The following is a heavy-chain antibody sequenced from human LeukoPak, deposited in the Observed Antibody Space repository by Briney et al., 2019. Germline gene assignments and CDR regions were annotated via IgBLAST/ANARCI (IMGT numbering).Heavy chain of an antibody. V-gene: IGHV3-7*01. Sequence: GGSLRLSCSVSGFTFSNYWMTWVRQAPGRGLECLAIINEDGSEKHHVDSVKGRFTISRDNAKNSLFLEMNNLRGDDTAVYYCARDGSVTYHTAFDFWGQGTLVSVS. CDR1: GFTFSNYW. J-gene: IGHJ4*02. D-gene: IGHD6-19*01. CDR3: ARDGSVTYHTAFDF. CDR2: INEDGSEK.